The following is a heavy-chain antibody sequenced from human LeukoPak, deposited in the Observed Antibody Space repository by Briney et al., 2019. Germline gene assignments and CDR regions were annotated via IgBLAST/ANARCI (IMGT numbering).Heavy chain of an antibody. Sequence: PGGSLRLSCAASGFTFSSYAMSWVRQAPGKGLEWVSAISGSGGSTYYADSVKGRFTISRDNSKNTLYLQMNSLRAEDTAVYYCAKTLGVPAAMPGLVLDYWGQGTLVTVSS. CDR1: GFTFSSYA. V-gene: IGHV3-23*01. CDR2: ISGSGGST. J-gene: IGHJ4*02. D-gene: IGHD2-2*01. CDR3: AKTLGVPAAMPGLVLDY.